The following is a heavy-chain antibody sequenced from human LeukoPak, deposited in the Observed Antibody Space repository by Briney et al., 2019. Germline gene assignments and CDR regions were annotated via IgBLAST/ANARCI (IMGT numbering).Heavy chain of an antibody. J-gene: IGHJ3*02. Sequence: PSETLSLTCTVSGGSISSYYWSWIRQPAGKGLEWIGRIYTSGSTNYNPSLKSRVTMSVDTSKNQFSLKLSSVTAADTAVYYCAHYYDSRGVGALDIWGQGTMVTVSS. CDR3: AHYYDSRGVGALDI. CDR2: IYTSGST. D-gene: IGHD3-22*01. V-gene: IGHV4-4*07. CDR1: GGSISSYY.